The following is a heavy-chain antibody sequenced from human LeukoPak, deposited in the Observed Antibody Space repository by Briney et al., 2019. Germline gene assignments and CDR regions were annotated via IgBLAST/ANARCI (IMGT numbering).Heavy chain of an antibody. D-gene: IGHD2-21*01. J-gene: IGHJ4*02. Sequence: KPSETLSLTCTGSGGSFSTYYWSWIRLPPGRGQEWIGYIYYSGSTDYNPSLKSRVTMSLDTSKNQFSLKLSSVPAADTAVYYCARAVIRFGAAVAKGFDCWGQGTLVTVSS. V-gene: IGHV4-59*01. CDR2: IYYSGST. CDR1: GGSFSTYY. CDR3: ARAVIRFGAAVAKGFDC.